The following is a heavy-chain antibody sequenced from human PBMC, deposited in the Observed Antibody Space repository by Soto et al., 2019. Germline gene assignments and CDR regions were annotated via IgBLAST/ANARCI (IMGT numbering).Heavy chain of an antibody. CDR1: GGTFSTYG. CDR3: ARVVMTTVPASFYYGLDV. Sequence: QVQLVQSGAEVRKPGSSVTVSCKASGGTFSTYGITWVRQAPGQGLEWMGNIIPLIGTANYAQRFRGRVTITADESTTTAYRELTSLRSEDTAVYYWARVVMTTVPASFYYGLDVWGQGTTVTVSS. J-gene: IGHJ6*02. V-gene: IGHV1-69*18. CDR2: IIPLIGTA. D-gene: IGHD4-4*01.